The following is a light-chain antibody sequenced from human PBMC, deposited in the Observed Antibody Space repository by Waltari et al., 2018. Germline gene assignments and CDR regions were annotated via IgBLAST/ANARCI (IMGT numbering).Light chain of an antibody. V-gene: IGLV7-43*01. J-gene: IGLJ3*02. CDR3: RLYYGDARWV. CDR1: TGEVRRDYY. CDR2: STN. Sequence: QTVVTQEPSLTVSPGGTVTPTCASTTGEVRRDYYPTCLQQKPGQAPTSLCYSTNKRQSCTPARYSGSLLGGRAALTLSHAQPEDEAAYYCRLYYGDARWVFGGETNLTVL.